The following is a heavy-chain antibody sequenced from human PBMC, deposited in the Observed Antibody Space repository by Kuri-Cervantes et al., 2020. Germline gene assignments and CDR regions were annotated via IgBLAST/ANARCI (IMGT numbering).Heavy chain of an antibody. J-gene: IGHJ4*02. V-gene: IGHV4-38-2*02. CDR3: ARAPPYSYDSSGYPLYYFDY. Sequence: SETLSLTCTVSGYSISSGYYWGWIRQPPGKGLEWIGSIYYSGSTYYNPSLQSRVTISPDTSKNQFSLKLGSVTAADTALYYCARAPPYSYDSSGYPLYYFDYWGQGTLVTVSS. D-gene: IGHD3-22*01. CDR1: GYSISSGYY. CDR2: IYYSGST.